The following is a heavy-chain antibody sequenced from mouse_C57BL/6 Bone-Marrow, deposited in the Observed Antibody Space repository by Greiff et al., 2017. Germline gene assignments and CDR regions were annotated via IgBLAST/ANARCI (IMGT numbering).Heavy chain of an antibody. CDR2: IYPRSGNT. Sequence: QVQLQQSGAELARPGASVKLSCKASGYTFTSYGMRWVKQRTGQGLEWIGEIYPRSGNTYYTEKFKGKATLTADKSSSTAYMELRSLTSEDPAVYFCSQLFCDAMDYWGQGTSVTVSS. J-gene: IGHJ4*01. CDR3: SQLFCDAMDY. D-gene: IGHD4-1*02. V-gene: IGHV1-81*01. CDR1: GYTFTSYG.